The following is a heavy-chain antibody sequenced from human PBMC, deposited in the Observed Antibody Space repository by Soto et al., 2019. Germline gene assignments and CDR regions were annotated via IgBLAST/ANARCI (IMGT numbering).Heavy chain of an antibody. V-gene: IGHV4-59*01. J-gene: IGHJ4*02. Sequence: SETLSLTCIVSCGSIGSYYWTWILQPPGKGLEWIGYIYYSGTTTYNPSLKSRVTLSADTSKNQFSLSLSSVTAADTAVYFCARGDGYKYFGFENWGQGAPVTVSS. CDR2: IYYSGTT. CDR1: CGSIGSYY. CDR3: ARGDGYKYFGFEN. D-gene: IGHD5-12*01.